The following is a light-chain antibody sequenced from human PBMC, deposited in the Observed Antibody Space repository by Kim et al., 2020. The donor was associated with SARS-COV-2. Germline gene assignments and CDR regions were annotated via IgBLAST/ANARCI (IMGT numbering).Light chain of an antibody. Sequence: SSELTQDPAVSVALGQTVRITCQGDRLRNYYASWYQQKPGQAPVLVIYGKNNRPSGIPDRFSGSNSGNTASLTITGAQAEDEADYYCNSRDSSGNHVLFG. CDR2: GKN. V-gene: IGLV3-19*01. CDR1: RLRNYY. J-gene: IGLJ2*01. CDR3: NSRDSSGNHVL.